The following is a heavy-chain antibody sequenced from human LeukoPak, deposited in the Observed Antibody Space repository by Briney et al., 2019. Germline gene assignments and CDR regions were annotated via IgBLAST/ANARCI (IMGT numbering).Heavy chain of an antibody. Sequence: PGGSLRLSCAASGITFGNNWMHWVRQGPGKGLVWISLINSDGGGAIYADSVKGRFTVSRDNAKNTLYLQMNSLRAEDTAVYSCARAVPHNWFDTWGQGTLVTVSS. CDR3: ARAVPHNWFDT. V-gene: IGHV3-74*01. CDR1: GITFGNNW. J-gene: IGHJ5*02. CDR2: INSDGGGA.